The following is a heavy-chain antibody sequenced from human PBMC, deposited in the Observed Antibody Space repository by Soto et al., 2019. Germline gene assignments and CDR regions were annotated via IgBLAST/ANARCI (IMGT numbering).Heavy chain of an antibody. V-gene: IGHV3-23*01. Sequence: WGSLRLSCAASGFSFINYAIHLFRHSPGKGLEWVSSISTSIDATYYADSVKGRFTISRDDSKNTLYLQMNSLRAEDSAVYYCAKDRTVAARNFDYWGQGTQVTVSS. D-gene: IGHD6-6*01. CDR1: GFSFINYA. CDR2: ISTSIDAT. CDR3: AKDRTVAARNFDY. J-gene: IGHJ4*02.